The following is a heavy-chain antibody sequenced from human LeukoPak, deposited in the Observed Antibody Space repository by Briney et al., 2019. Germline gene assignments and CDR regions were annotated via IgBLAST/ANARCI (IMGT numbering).Heavy chain of an antibody. CDR3: ARYYYDSSGNVGYFDY. Sequence: SETLSLTCAVYGGSFSGYYWSWIRQPPGKGLEWIGEINHSGSTNYNPSLKSRVTISVDTSKNQFSLKLSSVTAADTAVYYCARYYYDSSGNVGYFDYWGQGTLVTVSS. CDR1: GGSFSGYY. J-gene: IGHJ4*02. CDR2: INHSGST. D-gene: IGHD3-22*01. V-gene: IGHV4-34*01.